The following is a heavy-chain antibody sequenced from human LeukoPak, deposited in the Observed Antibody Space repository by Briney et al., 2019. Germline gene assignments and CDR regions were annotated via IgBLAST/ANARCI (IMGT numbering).Heavy chain of an antibody. CDR1: GFTFSTYT. V-gene: IGHV3-30*04. D-gene: IGHD5-12*01. CDR2: VSHDGTTK. J-gene: IGHJ4*02. CDR3: ARVVARPNFFDY. Sequence: GSLRLSCVASGFTFSTYTMHWVRQAPGKGLEWVAVVSHDGTTKYYADSVRGRFTISRDNSKNTLYLQMDSLRVDDTAVYYCARVVARPNFFDYWGQGTLVTVAS.